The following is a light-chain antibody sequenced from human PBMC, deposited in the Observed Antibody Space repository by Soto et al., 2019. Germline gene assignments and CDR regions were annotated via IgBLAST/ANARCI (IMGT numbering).Light chain of an antibody. J-gene: IGLJ1*01. Sequence: QSVLTQPPSASGSPGQSVTISCTGTSSDVGGYNYVSWYQQHPGKAPKLMIYEVSERPSGVPDRFSGSKSSNTASLTVSGLQAEDEADNYCSSYAGSNNFVFGTGTKVTVL. CDR3: SSYAGSNNFV. CDR2: EVS. CDR1: SSDVGGYNY. V-gene: IGLV2-8*01.